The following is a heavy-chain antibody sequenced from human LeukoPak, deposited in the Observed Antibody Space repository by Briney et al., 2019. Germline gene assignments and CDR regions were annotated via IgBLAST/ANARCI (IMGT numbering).Heavy chain of an antibody. V-gene: IGHV3-23*01. J-gene: IGHJ5*01. CDR2: ISGTGGAT. CDR3: VKDPRDTYGTNWFVS. Sequence: PGGSVRLSCVASGFSFGNYAMSWVRQAPGKWLQWVSQISGTGGATWYAGVARDRFTICRDNSKKTLYLQMSGLRVEDTAMYYCVKDPRDTYGTNWFVSWGQGTLLIVSS. CDR1: GFSFGNYA. D-gene: IGHD2-21*01.